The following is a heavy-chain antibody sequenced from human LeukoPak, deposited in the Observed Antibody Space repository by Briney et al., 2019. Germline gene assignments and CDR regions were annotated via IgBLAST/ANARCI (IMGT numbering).Heavy chain of an antibody. Sequence: GGSLRLSCAASGFTFNNYYMTWIRQAPGKGLEWVSYISSSGSIIYYADSVKGRFTISRDNAKNSLYLQMNSLRAEDTAVYYCARGEGTGTTPFDYWGQGTLVTLSS. D-gene: IGHD1-7*01. CDR2: ISSSGSII. CDR3: ARGEGTGTTPFDY. J-gene: IGHJ4*02. CDR1: GFTFNNYY. V-gene: IGHV3-11*01.